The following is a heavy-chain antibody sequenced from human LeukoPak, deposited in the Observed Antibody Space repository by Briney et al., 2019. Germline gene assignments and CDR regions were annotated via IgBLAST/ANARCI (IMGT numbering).Heavy chain of an antibody. CDR2: IYSGGST. J-gene: IGHJ3*02. V-gene: IGHV3-66*01. Sequence: GGSLRLSCAASGFTVSSNYMSWVRQAPGKGLEWVSVIYSGGSTYYADSVKGRFTISRDNSKNTLYLQMNSLRAEDTAVYYCARVEDTAMGIGAFDIWGQGTMVTVSS. CDR3: ARVEDTAMGIGAFDI. D-gene: IGHD5-18*01. CDR1: GFTVSSNY.